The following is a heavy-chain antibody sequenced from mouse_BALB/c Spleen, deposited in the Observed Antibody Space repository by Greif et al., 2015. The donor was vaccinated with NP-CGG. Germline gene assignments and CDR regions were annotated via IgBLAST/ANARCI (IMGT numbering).Heavy chain of an antibody. CDR1: GYTFTDYE. V-gene: IGHV1-15*01. J-gene: IGHJ3*01. Sequence: VQLQQSGAELVRPGASVTLSCKASGYTFTDYEMHWVKQTPVHGLDWIGAIDPETGGTAYNQKFKGKATLTADKSSSTAYMELRRLTSEDSAVYYCTRERGSAWFAYWGQGTLVTVSA. CDR3: TRERGSAWFAY. CDR2: IDPETGGT.